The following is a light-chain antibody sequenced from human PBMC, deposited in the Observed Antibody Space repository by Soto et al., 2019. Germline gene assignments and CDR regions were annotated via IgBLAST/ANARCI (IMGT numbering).Light chain of an antibody. CDR3: QQSYRTPT. CDR2: AGS. J-gene: IGKJ4*01. Sequence: DIQMTQSPSSLSASVGDRVIISCRASQNINIYLNWYQKKPGKAPMLLIYAGSNLQSGVPSRFGGSGSGTDFTLTISSLQPEDLATYYCQQSYRTPTFGGGTKVEIK. CDR1: QNINIY. V-gene: IGKV1-39*01.